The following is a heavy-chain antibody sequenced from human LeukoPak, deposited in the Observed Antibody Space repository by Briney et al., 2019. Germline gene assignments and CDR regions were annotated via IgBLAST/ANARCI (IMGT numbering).Heavy chain of an antibody. V-gene: IGHV4-34*01. J-gene: IGHJ6*03. Sequence: PSVTLSLTCAVYGGSFSGYYWSWIRQPPGKGLEWIGEINHSGSTNYNPSLKSRVTISVDTSKNQFSLKLSSVPAADTAVYYCARDRVGYSSSWGRYYYYYYMDVWGKGTTVTVSS. CDR2: INHSGST. CDR1: GGSFSGYY. CDR3: ARDRVGYSSSWGRYYYYYYMDV. D-gene: IGHD6-6*01.